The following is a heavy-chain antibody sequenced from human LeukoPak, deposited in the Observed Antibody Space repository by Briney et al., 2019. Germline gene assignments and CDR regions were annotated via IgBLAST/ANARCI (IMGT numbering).Heavy chain of an antibody. CDR1: GFTFSSYA. CDR3: AKDRPQYYYDSSGFDAFGI. J-gene: IGHJ3*02. CDR2: IRGSGGST. Sequence: GGSLRLSCAASGFTFSSYAMSWVRQAPGKGLEWVSAIRGSGGSTYYADSVKGRFTISRDNSKNTLYLQMNSLRAEDTAVYYCAKDRPQYYYDSSGFDAFGIWGQGTMVTVSS. V-gene: IGHV3-23*01. D-gene: IGHD3-22*01.